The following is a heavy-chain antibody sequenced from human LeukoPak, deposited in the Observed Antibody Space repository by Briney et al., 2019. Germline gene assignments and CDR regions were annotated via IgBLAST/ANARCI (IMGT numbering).Heavy chain of an antibody. D-gene: IGHD2-2*01. CDR3: ARDLSDIVVVPAAIGY. CDR2: INPNSGGT. V-gene: IGHV1-2*02. CDR1: GYTFTGYY. Sequence: ASVKVSCKASGYTFTGYYMHWVRQAPGQGLEWMGWINPNSGGTNYAQKFQGRVTMTRGTSISTAYMELSRLRSDDTAVYYCARDLSDIVVVPAAIGYWGQGTLVTVSS. J-gene: IGHJ4*02.